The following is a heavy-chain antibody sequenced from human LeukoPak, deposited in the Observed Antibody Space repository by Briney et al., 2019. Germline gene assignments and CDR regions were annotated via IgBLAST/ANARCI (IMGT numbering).Heavy chain of an antibody. Sequence: PGGSLRPSCAASGFTLSSYWMSWVRQAPGKGLQWVDNINQEGSQKYYVDSVKGRFTISRDNAKNSLYLQMRSLRTEDTAMYYCARYGALDYWGQGTRVTVSS. V-gene: IGHV3-7*04. D-gene: IGHD4-17*01. CDR2: INQEGSQK. CDR1: GFTLSSYW. J-gene: IGHJ4*02. CDR3: ARYGALDY.